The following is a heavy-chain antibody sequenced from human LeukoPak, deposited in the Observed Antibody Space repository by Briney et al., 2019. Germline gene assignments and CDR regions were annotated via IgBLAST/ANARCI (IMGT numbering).Heavy chain of an antibody. CDR1: GGSISSGSYY. Sequence: SETLSLTCTVSGGSISSGSYYWSWIRQPAGKGLEWIGRIYASGSTNYNPSFKSRVTISVDTSKNQFSLKLSSVTAADTAVYYCARYCSSTSCYRDNDYWGQGTLVTVSS. J-gene: IGHJ4*02. D-gene: IGHD2-2*02. CDR2: IYASGST. V-gene: IGHV4-61*02. CDR3: ARYCSSTSCYRDNDY.